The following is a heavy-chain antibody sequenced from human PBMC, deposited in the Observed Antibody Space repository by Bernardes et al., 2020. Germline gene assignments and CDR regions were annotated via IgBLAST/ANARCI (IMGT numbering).Heavy chain of an antibody. CDR1: GYTFTSYG. CDR2: TSAYNGNT. V-gene: IGHV1-18*01. CDR3: ARLIVVVTDGPGWFDP. Sequence: ASVKVSCKPSGYTFTSYGISWVRQAPGQGLEWMGWTSAYNGNTNYAQKLQGRVTMTTDTSTSTAYMDLRRLRSDDTAVYYCARLIVVVTDGPGWFDPWGQGTLVTGAS. D-gene: IGHD2-21*02. J-gene: IGHJ5*02.